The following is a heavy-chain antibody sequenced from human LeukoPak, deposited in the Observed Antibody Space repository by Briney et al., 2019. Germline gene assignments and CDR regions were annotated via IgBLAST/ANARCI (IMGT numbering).Heavy chain of an antibody. Sequence: SETLSLTCTVSGYSISSGYYWGWIAQPPGKGLEWIGNIYDSGSANYNPSLKSRVVISVDTSKHQFSLNLTPVTAADTAVYYCARGSGWKYNWFDPWGQGTLVTVSS. CDR1: GYSISSGYY. CDR3: ARGSGWKYNWFDP. CDR2: IYDSGSA. D-gene: IGHD6-19*01. J-gene: IGHJ5*02. V-gene: IGHV4-38-2*02.